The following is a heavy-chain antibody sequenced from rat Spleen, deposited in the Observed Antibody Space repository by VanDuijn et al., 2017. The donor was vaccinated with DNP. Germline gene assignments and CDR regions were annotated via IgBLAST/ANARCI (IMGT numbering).Heavy chain of an antibody. CDR2: INEDSSSI. CDR3: VREAGGVNY. CDR1: GFNFNDYW. V-gene: IGHV4-2*01. Sequence: EVQLVESGGGLVQPGRSLKLSCAASGFNFNDYWMGWVRQAPGKGLEWIGEINEDSSSIKYTPSLKDKFTISRDNAQNTLYLQMNKLGSEDTAIYYCVREAGGVNYWGQGVMVTVSS. D-gene: IGHD4-3*01. J-gene: IGHJ2*01.